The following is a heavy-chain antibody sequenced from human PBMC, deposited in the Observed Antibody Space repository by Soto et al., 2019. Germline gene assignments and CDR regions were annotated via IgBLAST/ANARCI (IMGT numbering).Heavy chain of an antibody. J-gene: IGHJ5*02. CDR3: ASQDPLSGWFDP. CDR1: GGSFSDYY. CDR2: IYYSGST. V-gene: IGHV4-30-4*01. D-gene: IGHD1-26*01. Sequence: PLETLSLTCTVSGGSFSDYYWSWIRQPPGKGLEWIGYIYYSGSTYYNPSLKSRVTISVDTSKNQFSLKLSSVTAADTAVYYCASQDPLSGWFDPWGQGTLVTVSS.